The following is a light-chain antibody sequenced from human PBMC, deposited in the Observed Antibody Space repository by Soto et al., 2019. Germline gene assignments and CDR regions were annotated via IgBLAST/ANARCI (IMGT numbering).Light chain of an antibody. CDR1: SGHSSYI. Sequence: QPVLTQSSSASASLGSSVNLTCTLSSGHSSYIIAWHQQQPGKAPRYLMKLEGSGSYNKGSGVPDRFSGSSSGADRYLIISNLKFEDEADYYCETWDSNIHWVFGEGPSSPS. V-gene: IGLV4-60*02. CDR2: LEGSGSY. CDR3: ETWDSNIHWV. J-gene: IGLJ3*02.